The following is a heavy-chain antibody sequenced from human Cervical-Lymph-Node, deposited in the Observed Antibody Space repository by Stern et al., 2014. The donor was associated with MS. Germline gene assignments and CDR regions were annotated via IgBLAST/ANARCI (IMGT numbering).Heavy chain of an antibody. CDR3: AREKRDCSGGSCYSRDDY. D-gene: IGHD2-15*01. CDR2: INPSGGTT. J-gene: IGHJ4*02. Sequence: VHLVESGAEVKKPEASVKVSCKASGYTFTSYYMHWVRQAPGQGLEWMGIINPSGGTTNHAQKFQGRVTMTRDTSTSTVYMELSSLRSEDTAVYYCAREKRDCSGGSCYSRDDYWGQGTLVTVSS. V-gene: IGHV1-46*03. CDR1: GYTFTSYY.